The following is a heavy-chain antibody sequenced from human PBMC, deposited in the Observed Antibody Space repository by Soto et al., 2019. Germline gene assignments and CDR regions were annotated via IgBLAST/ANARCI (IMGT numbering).Heavy chain of an antibody. CDR3: ARDIWRPGDTKGFFDY. CDR2: IWYDGSIQ. CDR1: GLTFSSYG. J-gene: IGHJ4*02. V-gene: IGHV3-33*01. D-gene: IGHD1-26*01. Sequence: QVHLVESGGGVVQPGNSLRLSCAVSGLTFSSYGFHWVRQAPGKGLEWVAVIWYDGSIQYYADSVKGRFTISRDNSKNTLYLQLNGLRAEDTAVYYCARDIWRPGDTKGFFDYWGQGTLLTVSS.